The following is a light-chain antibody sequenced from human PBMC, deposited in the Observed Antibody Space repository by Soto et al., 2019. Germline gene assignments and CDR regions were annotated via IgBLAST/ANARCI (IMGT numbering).Light chain of an antibody. V-gene: IGKV3-15*01. J-gene: IGKJ3*01. CDR3: QQYNNWPDFT. Sequence: EIVMTQSPATLSVSPGERATLSCRASQSAGSNLAWYQQKPGQAPRLLIYGASTRATGIPARFSGSGSGTEFTLTISSLQSEDFAVYYCQQYNNWPDFTFGPGTKVDVK. CDR2: GAS. CDR1: QSAGSN.